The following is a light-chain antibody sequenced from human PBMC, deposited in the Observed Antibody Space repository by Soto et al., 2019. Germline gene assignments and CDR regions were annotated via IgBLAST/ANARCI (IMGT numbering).Light chain of an antibody. CDR1: QSVDRRS. J-gene: IGKJ1*01. CDR3: QQYHNSRT. CDR2: GIS. Sequence: IVLTQSPGTLSLSPGERATLSCRASQSVDRRSLAWYQQKPGQPPRLLIFGISNRATGIPDRFSGNESGASFPLTISGLEPEDFAVYYCQQYHNSRTVGQGTKVEIK. V-gene: IGKV3-20*01.